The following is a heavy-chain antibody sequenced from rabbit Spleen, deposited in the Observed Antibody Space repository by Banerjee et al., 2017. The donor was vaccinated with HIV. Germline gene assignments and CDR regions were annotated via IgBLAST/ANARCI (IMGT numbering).Heavy chain of an antibody. CDR2: IYAGSSGVT. CDR1: GFTLSSYY. D-gene: IGHD8-1*01. CDR3: ARDGTGGSYFAL. V-gene: IGHV1S45*01. J-gene: IGHJ4*01. Sequence: QEHLKESGGGLVQPGGSLKLSCTASGFTLSSYYMCWVRQAPGKGLEWIACIYAGSSGVTYYASWAKGRFTISKASSTTVTLQMTSLTAADTATYFCARDGTGGSYFALWGQGTLVTVS.